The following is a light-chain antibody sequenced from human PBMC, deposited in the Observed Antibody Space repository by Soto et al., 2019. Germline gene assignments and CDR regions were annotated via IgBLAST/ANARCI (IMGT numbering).Light chain of an antibody. Sequence: DIVMTQSPDSLAVFLGERATINCRSSQSVLYNSNNKNFLAWYQQKPGQPPKLLIYWASTRESGVPDRFSGSGSGTDFTLTISSLQAEDVAVYYCQQYNYWPPWTFGQGTKVDIK. V-gene: IGKV4-1*01. J-gene: IGKJ1*01. CDR1: QSVLYNSNNKNF. CDR3: QQYNYWPPWT. CDR2: WAS.